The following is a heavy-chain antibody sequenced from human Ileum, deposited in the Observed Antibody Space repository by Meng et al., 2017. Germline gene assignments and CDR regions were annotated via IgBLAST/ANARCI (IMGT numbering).Heavy chain of an antibody. J-gene: IGHJ6*02. CDR2: IHYSGDT. Sequence: SETLSLTCTVSVASISSDYWSWVRQPPGKGLEWIGYIHYSGDTKYNPSLKSRVTTSVDTSKNQFSPQLSSVTAADTAAYYCARDNWEQKSQKWYFYGMDVWGQGTTVTVSS. CDR1: VASISSDY. D-gene: IGHD2/OR15-2a*01. CDR3: ARDNWEQKSQKWYFYGMDV. V-gene: IGHV4-59*01.